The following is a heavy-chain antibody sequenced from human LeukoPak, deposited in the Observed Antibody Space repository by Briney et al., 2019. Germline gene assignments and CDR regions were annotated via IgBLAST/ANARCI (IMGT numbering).Heavy chain of an antibody. D-gene: IGHD2-2*02. J-gene: IGHJ6*02. Sequence: ASVKVSCKASGYTFTSYGISWVRQAPGQGLEWMGWISAYNGNTNYAQKLQGRVTMTTDTSTSTAYMELRSLRSDDTAVYYCARDDPYCSSTSCYRRRAYYYYGMDVWGQGTAVTVSS. V-gene: IGHV1-18*01. CDR2: ISAYNGNT. CDR3: ARDDPYCSSTSCYRRRAYYYYGMDV. CDR1: GYTFTSYG.